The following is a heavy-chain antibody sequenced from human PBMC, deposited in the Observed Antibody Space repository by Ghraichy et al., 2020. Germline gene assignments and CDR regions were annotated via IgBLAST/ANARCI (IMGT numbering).Heavy chain of an antibody. CDR2: INHSGST. CDR1: GGSFSGYY. J-gene: IGHJ6*02. V-gene: IGHV4-34*01. Sequence: SETLSLTCAVYGGSFSGYYWSWIRQPPGKGLEWIGEINHSGSTNYNPSLKSRVTISVDTSKNQFSLKLSSVTAADTAVYYCASSGIMTRYGMDVWGQGTTVTVSS. D-gene: IGHD3-10*01. CDR3: ASSGIMTRYGMDV.